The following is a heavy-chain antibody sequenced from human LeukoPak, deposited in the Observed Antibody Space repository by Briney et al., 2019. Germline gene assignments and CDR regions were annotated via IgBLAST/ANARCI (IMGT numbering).Heavy chain of an antibody. CDR3: AKSSLRDQYTSSWYYFDY. Sequence: GGSLRLSCAASGFTFSSYAMSWVRQAPGKGLEWDSAISGSGGTTYHADSVKGRFTISRDNSKNTLYLQMNSLRGEDTAVYYCAKSSLRDQYTSSWYYFDYWGQGTLVTVSS. J-gene: IGHJ4*02. D-gene: IGHD6-13*01. CDR1: GFTFSSYA. V-gene: IGHV3-23*01. CDR2: ISGSGGTT.